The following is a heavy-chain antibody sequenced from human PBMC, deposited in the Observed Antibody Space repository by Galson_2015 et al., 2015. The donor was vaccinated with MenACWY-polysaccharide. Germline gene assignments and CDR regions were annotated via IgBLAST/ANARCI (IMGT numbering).Heavy chain of an antibody. CDR2: ISGSGGST. Sequence: SLRLSCAASGFTFSSYAMSWVRQAPGKGLEWVSAISGSGGSTYYADSVKGRFTISRDNSKNTLYLQMNSLRTGDTAVYYCARAGLRNRWASHGMDVWGQGTTVTVSS. J-gene: IGHJ6*02. CDR1: GFTFSSYA. V-gene: IGHV3-23*01. D-gene: IGHD1-26*01. CDR3: ARAGLRNRWASHGMDV.